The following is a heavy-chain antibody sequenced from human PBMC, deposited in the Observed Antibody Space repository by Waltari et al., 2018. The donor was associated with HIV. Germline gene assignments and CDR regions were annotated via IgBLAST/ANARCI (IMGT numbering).Heavy chain of an antibody. CDR2: LYYSGST. Sequence: QVQLQESGPGLVKPSQTLSLTCTVSGGSISSGRYYWNWIRQHPGKGLEWIGYLYYSGSTSYNPSLRSLVTISIDTSRNQFSLKVTSVTAADTAVYYCARAADYGNWYFDLWGRGTLVTVSS. J-gene: IGHJ2*01. V-gene: IGHV4-31*01. CDR3: ARAADYGNWYFDL. D-gene: IGHD4-17*01. CDR1: GGSISSGRYY.